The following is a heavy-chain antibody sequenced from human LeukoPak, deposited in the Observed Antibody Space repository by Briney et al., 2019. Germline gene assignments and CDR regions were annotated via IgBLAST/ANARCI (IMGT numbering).Heavy chain of an antibody. Sequence: GESLRLSCAASGFTFKNNAMSWVRQAPGKGPEWLSFITGSGDNTYYADSVKGRFSISRDNSESTLYLQMNSLRVEDTAVYYCARGPIVVPAAIGFGERWFDPWGQGTLVTVSS. V-gene: IGHV3-23*01. CDR3: ARGPIVVPAAIGFGERWFDP. CDR1: GFTFKNNA. D-gene: IGHD2-2*01. J-gene: IGHJ5*02. CDR2: ITGSGDNT.